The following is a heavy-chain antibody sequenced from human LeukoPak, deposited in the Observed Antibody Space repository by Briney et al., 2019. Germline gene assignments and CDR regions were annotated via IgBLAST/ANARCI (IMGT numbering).Heavy chain of an antibody. Sequence: ASVKVSCKASGYTFTGYYMHWVRQAPGQGLEWMGWINPNSGGTNYAQKFQGWVTMTRDTSISTAYMELSRLRSDDTAVYYCARGPHIVATYDAFDIWGQGTMVTVSP. J-gene: IGHJ3*02. CDR2: INPNSGGT. D-gene: IGHD5-12*01. CDR3: ARGPHIVATYDAFDI. V-gene: IGHV1-2*04. CDR1: GYTFTGYY.